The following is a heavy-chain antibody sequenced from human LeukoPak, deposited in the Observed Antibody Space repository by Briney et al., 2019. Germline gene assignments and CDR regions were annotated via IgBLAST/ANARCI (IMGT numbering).Heavy chain of an antibody. CDR3: ARVNYGSATKEDY. D-gene: IGHD3-10*01. J-gene: IGHJ4*02. CDR1: GGSISSGGYY. CDR2: IYYSGSA. Sequence: SETLSLTCTVSGGSISSGGYYWSWIRQHPGKGLEWIGYIYYSGSAYYNPSLKSRVTISVDTSENQLSLKLSSVTAADTAVYYCARVNYGSATKEDYWGQGTLATVSS. V-gene: IGHV4-31*03.